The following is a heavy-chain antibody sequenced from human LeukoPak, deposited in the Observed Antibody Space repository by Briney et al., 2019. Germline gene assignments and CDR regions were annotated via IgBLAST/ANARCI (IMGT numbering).Heavy chain of an antibody. J-gene: IGHJ4*02. D-gene: IGHD2-21*01. CDR1: GFTFSSYW. CDR2: IKQDGSEK. CDR3: AKDKGLTSIDY. V-gene: IGHV3-7*03. Sequence: GGSLRLSCAASGFTFSSYWMSWVRQAPGKGLEWVANIKQDGSEKYYVDSVKGRFTISRDNSMSTVYVQMNNLRNEDTAVYYCAKDKGLTSIDYWGQGVLVTVSS.